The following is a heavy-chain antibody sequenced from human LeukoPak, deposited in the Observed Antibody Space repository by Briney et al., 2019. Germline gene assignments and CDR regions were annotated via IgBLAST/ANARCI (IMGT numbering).Heavy chain of an antibody. V-gene: IGHV3-33*01. D-gene: IGHD3-16*01. CDR2: IWYDGSNK. J-gene: IGHJ4*02. Sequence: GRSLRLSCAASGSTFSSHGMHWVRQSPGKGLEWVAVIWYDGSNKYYADSVRGRFTISRDNSKSTVYLQMDSLRAEDTAVYYCVRWGTGKILDYWGQGTLVTVSS. CDR1: GSTFSSHG. CDR3: VRWGTGKILDY.